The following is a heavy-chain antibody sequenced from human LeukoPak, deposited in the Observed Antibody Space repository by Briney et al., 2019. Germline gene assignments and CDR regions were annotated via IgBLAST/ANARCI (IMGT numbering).Heavy chain of an antibody. J-gene: IGHJ6*02. D-gene: IGHD3-3*01. CDR1: GFTVSSNY. CDR2: IYSGGST. V-gene: IGHV3-66*02. CDR3: ARDRPPYYDFWSGYYTAYYGMDV. Sequence: GGSLRLSCAASGFTVSSNYMSWVRQAPGKGLEWVSVIYSGGSTYYADSVKGRFTISRDNSKNTLYLQMNSLRAEDTAVYYCARDRPPYYDFWSGYYTAYYGMDVWGQGTTVTVSS.